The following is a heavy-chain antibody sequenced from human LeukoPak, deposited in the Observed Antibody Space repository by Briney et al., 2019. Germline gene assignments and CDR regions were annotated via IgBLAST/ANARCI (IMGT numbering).Heavy chain of an antibody. CDR2: IYSSGST. D-gene: IGHD1-1*01. V-gene: IGHV3-66*03. CDR3: AKGGSNNWSFDN. CDR1: GFTVSSNC. Sequence: GGSLRLSCAASGFTVSSNCMSWVRQAPGKGLEWVSLIYSSGSTYYADSVKGRFTISRDNSKNTLYLQMNSLRPEDTAVYYCAKGGSNNWSFDNWGQGTLVTVSS. J-gene: IGHJ4*02.